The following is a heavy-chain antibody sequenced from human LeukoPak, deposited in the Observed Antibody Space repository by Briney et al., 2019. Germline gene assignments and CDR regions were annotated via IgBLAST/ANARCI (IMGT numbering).Heavy chain of an antibody. CDR1: GFAFSSYA. V-gene: IGHV3-23*01. Sequence: GGSLRLSCAASGFAFSSYAMSWVRQAPGKGLEWVSAISGSGGSTHYADSVKGRFTISRDNSKNTLYLQMNSLRAEDTAVYYCAKVDRSGGSCYYPDYWGQGTLVTVSS. CDR2: ISGSGGST. CDR3: AKVDRSGGSCYYPDY. J-gene: IGHJ4*02. D-gene: IGHD2-15*01.